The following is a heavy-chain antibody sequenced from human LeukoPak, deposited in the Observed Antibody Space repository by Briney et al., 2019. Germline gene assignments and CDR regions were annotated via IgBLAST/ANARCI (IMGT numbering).Heavy chain of an antibody. CDR1: GYTFTASG. D-gene: IGHD3-10*01. CDR2: INPNSGGT. CDR3: ARVYYYASGRLDS. J-gene: IGHJ4*02. Sequence: ASVKVSCKASGYTFTASGLCWVRQAPGQGLEWMGWINPNSGGTNYAQKFRGRVTMTRDTSISTAYMELSRLRSDDTAVFYCARVYYYASGRLDSWGQGTLITVSS. V-gene: IGHV1-2*02.